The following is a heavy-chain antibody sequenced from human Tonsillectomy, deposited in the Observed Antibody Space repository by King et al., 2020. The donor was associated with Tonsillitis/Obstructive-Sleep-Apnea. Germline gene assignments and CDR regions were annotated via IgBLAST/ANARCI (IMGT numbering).Heavy chain of an antibody. CDR3: ARVRENNWFDP. J-gene: IGHJ5*02. Sequence: QLVQFGAEVKKPGASVKVSCKASGYTFTGYYMNVVRQAPGQGLEWMEWINHNSGVTKNGLKFQGWCTMTRDTSTSTAYKVLSRLRSDDTAVYYGARVRENNWFDPWGQGTLVTVSS. D-gene: IGHD1-26*01. V-gene: IGHV1-2*04. CDR2: INHNSGVT. CDR1: GYTFTGYY.